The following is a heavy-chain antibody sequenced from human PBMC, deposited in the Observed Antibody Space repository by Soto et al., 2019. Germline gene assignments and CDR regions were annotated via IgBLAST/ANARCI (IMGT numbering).Heavy chain of an antibody. CDR3: ARGRGWLDP. V-gene: IGHV3-7*01. Sequence: QLVESGGGLVQPGGSLRLSCAGSGFIFSGFWMSWVRQAPRKGLEWVANVNPDGGERYHVDSVKGRFFVSRDNAKNSLYLQMNSLEAEDTAVYYCARGRGWLDPWGQGTLVTVSS. CDR1: GFIFSGFW. J-gene: IGHJ5*02. CDR2: VNPDGGER.